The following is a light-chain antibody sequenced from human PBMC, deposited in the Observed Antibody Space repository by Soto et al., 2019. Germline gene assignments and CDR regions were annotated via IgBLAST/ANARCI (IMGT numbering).Light chain of an antibody. J-gene: IGKJ1*01. CDR2: GAS. V-gene: IGKV3-20*01. CDR3: QQHASSPRT. Sequence: EIVLTQSPGTLSLSPGERVALSCRASQTVSSTYLAWYQQKPGQAPRLLLYGASRRAAGIPDRFSGSGSGTDYTLTISRLEPEDFAVYYCQQHASSPRTFGQGTKVEIK. CDR1: QTVSSTY.